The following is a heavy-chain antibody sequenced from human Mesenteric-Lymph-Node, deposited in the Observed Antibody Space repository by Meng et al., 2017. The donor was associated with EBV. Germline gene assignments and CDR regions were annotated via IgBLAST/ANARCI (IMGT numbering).Heavy chain of an antibody. J-gene: IGHJ4*02. Sequence: QGKVGESGEGLVKPGWSLSFSCAASGFTFTDYYMSWIRLAPGKGLEWVSYISGSGSTIYYADSVKGRFTISRDNAKNSLYLQMNSLRADDTAMYYCARDWGSYGPSDYWGQGTLVIVSS. V-gene: IGHV3-11*01. CDR1: GFTFTDYY. CDR2: ISGSGSTI. CDR3: ARDWGSYGPSDY. D-gene: IGHD5-18*01.